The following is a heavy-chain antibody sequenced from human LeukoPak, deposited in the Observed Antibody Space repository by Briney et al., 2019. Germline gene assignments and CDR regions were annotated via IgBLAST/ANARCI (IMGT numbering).Heavy chain of an antibody. Sequence: GGALRLSCAASGFTFSSYGIHWVRQAPGKGLESVAVISYDGSNKYYADSVKGRFTISRDNSKNTLYLQMNSLRAEDTAVYYCARVNWRYSSGPLELWGQGTLVTVSS. CDR3: ARVNWRYSSGPLEL. J-gene: IGHJ4*02. D-gene: IGHD6-19*01. CDR1: GFTFSSYG. CDR2: ISYDGSNK. V-gene: IGHV3-30*03.